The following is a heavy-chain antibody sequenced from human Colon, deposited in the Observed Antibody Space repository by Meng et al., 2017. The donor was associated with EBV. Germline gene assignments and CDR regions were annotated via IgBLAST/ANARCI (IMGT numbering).Heavy chain of an antibody. J-gene: IGHJ4*02. V-gene: IGHV4-30-4*01. CDR2: IHHSGSA. CDR1: CGSLSSGNYY. D-gene: IGHD2-21*01. Sequence: PVQDSGLGLVAPSQPPSPTCTVSCGSLSSGNYYWSWIRQPPGKGLEWIGYIHHSGSAYYNPSLKSRVSISVDTSKNQFSLNLNSMTAADTAVYYCASFDHIPRRNYFDYWGQGTLVTVSS. CDR3: ASFDHIPRRNYFDY.